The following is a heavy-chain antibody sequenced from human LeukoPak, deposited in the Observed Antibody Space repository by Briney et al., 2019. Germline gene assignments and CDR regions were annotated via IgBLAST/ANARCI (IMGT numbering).Heavy chain of an antibody. J-gene: IGHJ4*02. D-gene: IGHD3-22*01. CDR1: GFTVSSNY. CDR2: IYSGGST. CDR3: ARDYYDSSGYYYFDY. V-gene: IGHV3-53*01. Sequence: GGSLRLSCAASGFTVSSNYMSWVRQAPGKGLEWVSVIYSGGSTYYADSVKGRFTISRDNAKNSLYLQMNSLRAEDTAVYYCARDYYDSSGYYYFDYWGQGTLVTVSS.